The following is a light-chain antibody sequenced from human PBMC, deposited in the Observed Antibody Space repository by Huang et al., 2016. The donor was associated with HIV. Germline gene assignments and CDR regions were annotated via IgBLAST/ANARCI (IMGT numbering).Light chain of an antibody. CDR2: GAS. CDR1: QSVSNN. V-gene: IGKV3D-15*01. CDR3: QQYNNWLPYT. Sequence: EIVMTQSPATLSVSPGERATLSCRASQSVSNNLAWYQQKPGPAPRLLIYGASTRATGFPARFSGSGSGTEFTLTISSLQFEDFAIYYCQQYNNWLPYTFGQGTKLEIK. J-gene: IGKJ2*01.